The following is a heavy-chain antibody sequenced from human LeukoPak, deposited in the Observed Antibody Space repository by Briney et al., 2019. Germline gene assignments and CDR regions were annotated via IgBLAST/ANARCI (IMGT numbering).Heavy chain of an antibody. CDR2: ISSSSSYI. Sequence: PGGSLRLSCAASGFTFSSYRMNWVRQAPGKGLEWVSSISSSSSYIYYADSVKGRFTISRDNAKNLLYLQMNSLRAEDTAVYYCARDPGYCSSTSCYRWLVDYWGQGTLVTVSS. V-gene: IGHV3-21*01. D-gene: IGHD2-2*02. CDR1: GFTFSSYR. CDR3: ARDPGYCSSTSCYRWLVDY. J-gene: IGHJ4*02.